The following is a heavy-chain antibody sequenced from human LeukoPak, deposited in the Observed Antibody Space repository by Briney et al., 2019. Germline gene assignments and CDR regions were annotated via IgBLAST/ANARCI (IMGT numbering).Heavy chain of an antibody. J-gene: IGHJ4*02. D-gene: IGHD3-22*01. Sequence: ASVKVSCKASGYSFTGYGVSWVRQAPGQGLEWMGWISPYTGNTDYVQDLQGRVIMTADTFTNTVYMELRSLRSDDTAVYYCTREAEDLPGVITFLYWGQGTLVTVSS. CDR2: ISPYTGNT. CDR1: GYSFTGYG. V-gene: IGHV1-18*01. CDR3: TREAEDLPGVITFLY.